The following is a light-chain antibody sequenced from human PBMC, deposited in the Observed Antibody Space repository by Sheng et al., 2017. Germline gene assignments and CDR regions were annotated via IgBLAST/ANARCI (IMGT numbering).Light chain of an antibody. Sequence: DIQMTQFPSTLSASVGDRVSISCRASQSISVYLNWYQKKPGQAPKLLIYAASTLQSGVPPRFTGSGSGTDFTLTINSLQPEDFATYYCQQSYSRPPFTFGPGTQVDFK. V-gene: IGKV1-39*01. CDR1: QSISVY. CDR3: QQSYSRPPFT. CDR2: AAS. J-gene: IGKJ3*01.